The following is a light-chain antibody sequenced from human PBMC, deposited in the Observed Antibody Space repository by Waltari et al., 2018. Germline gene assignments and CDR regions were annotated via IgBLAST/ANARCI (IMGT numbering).Light chain of an antibody. CDR1: ESISSSY. CDR3: QQYGSSPLVT. Sequence: EIVLTQSPGTLSLSPGERATLSCRASESISSSYLAWYQQKPGLAPRLLVYGASSRAAGIPDRFSGSGSGTDFTLTISRVEPEDFAVYYCQQYGSSPLVTFGPGTKVDIK. V-gene: IGKV3-20*01. J-gene: IGKJ3*01. CDR2: GAS.